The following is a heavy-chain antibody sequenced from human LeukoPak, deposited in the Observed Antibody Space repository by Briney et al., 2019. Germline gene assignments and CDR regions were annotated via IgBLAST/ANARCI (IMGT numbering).Heavy chain of an antibody. CDR1: GFTFSSYA. CDR2: ISYDGSNK. CDR3: AGSTGYSTP. V-gene: IGHV3-30*04. Sequence: GGSLRLSCAASGFTFSSYAMHWVRQAPGKGLEWVAVISYDGSNKYYADSVKGRFTISRDNSKNTLYLQMNSLRAEDTAGYYCAGSTGYSTPWGQGTLVTVSS. J-gene: IGHJ5*02. D-gene: IGHD6-13*01.